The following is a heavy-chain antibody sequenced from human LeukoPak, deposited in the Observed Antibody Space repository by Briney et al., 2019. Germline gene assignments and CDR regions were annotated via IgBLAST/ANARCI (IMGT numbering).Heavy chain of an antibody. CDR1: GGSISSYY. J-gene: IGHJ3*02. V-gene: IGHV4-59*08. CDR2: IYYSGST. CDR3: ARHVPNSQGGAFDI. Sequence: SETLSLTCTVSGGSISSYYWSWIRQPPGKGLEWIGYIYYSGSTNYNPSLKSRVTISLDTSKNQFSLKLSSVTAADTAVYYCARHVPNSQGGAFDIWGQGAMVTVSS. D-gene: IGHD3-16*01.